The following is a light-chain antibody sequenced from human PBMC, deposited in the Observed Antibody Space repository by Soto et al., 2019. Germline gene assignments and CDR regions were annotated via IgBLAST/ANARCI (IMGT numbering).Light chain of an antibody. V-gene: IGKV1-39*01. CDR1: QNIINY. J-gene: IGKJ5*01. Sequence: DIQMTQSPSSLSASVGDRVTITCRASQNIINYLNWYQQKPGKAPKPLIYAASSLQSGVPSRFSGSGSGTEFTLTISSLQSEDFAVYYCQQYNNWPPITFGQGTRLAIK. CDR2: AAS. CDR3: QQYNNWPPIT.